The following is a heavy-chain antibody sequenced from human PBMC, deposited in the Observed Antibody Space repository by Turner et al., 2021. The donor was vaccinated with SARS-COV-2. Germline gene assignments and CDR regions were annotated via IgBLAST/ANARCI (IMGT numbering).Heavy chain of an antibody. Sequence: EVQLVESGGGLVQPGGSLSTPCSASGFTFSSYWMTWVRQTPGKGLEWVANIQQDGSEKYYVDSVKGRFTISRDNAKNSLYLQMNSLRAEDTAVYYCARDLLGYSYGSDYWGQGTLVTVSS. V-gene: IGHV3-7*03. CDR1: GFTFSSYW. CDR2: IQQDGSEK. CDR3: ARDLLGYSYGSDY. J-gene: IGHJ4*02. D-gene: IGHD5-18*01.